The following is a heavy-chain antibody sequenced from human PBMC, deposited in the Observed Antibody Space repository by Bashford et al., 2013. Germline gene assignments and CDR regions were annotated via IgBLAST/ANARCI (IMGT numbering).Heavy chain of an antibody. CDR1: GASISSGSYH. CDR3: ARAPMIGYYYYGMDV. D-gene: IGHD3-10*02. CDR2: IYYSGST. Sequence: SETLSLTCTVSGASISSGSYHWSWIRQPAGKGLEWIGYIYYSGSTYYNPSLKSRVTISVDTSKNQFSLKLSSVTAADTAVYYCARAPMIGYYYYGMDVWGQGTTGHRLL. J-gene: IGHJ6*02. V-gene: IGHV4-31*03.